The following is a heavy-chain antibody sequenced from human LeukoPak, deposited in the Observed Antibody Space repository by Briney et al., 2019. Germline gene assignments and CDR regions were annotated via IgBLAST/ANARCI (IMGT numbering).Heavy chain of an antibody. CDR1: GFTFSSSA. D-gene: IGHD4-17*01. J-gene: IGHJ6*03. CDR3: AKDGQYGDHWYYYMDV. Sequence: PGGSLRLSCAVSGFTFSSSAMSWVRQAPGKGLEWVSAISRSGGGTYYADSVKGRFTISRDNSKNTLYLQMNSLRAEDTAVYYCAKDGQYGDHWYYYMDVWGKGTTVTVSS. V-gene: IGHV3-23*01. CDR2: ISRSGGGT.